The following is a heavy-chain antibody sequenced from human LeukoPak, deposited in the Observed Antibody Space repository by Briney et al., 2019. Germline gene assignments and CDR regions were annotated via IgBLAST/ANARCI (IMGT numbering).Heavy chain of an antibody. D-gene: IGHD5-18*01. CDR1: GFTFSNYW. V-gene: IGHV3-7*04. CDR3: SRGGYNYALDF. J-gene: IGHJ4*02. Sequence: GGSLRLSCAASGFTFSNYWMRWVRRAPGKGLEWVANIKQDGSEKYYVDSVKGPFTISRDNAKDSLYLQMNSLRVEDTAVYYCSRGGYNYALDFWGQGTLVTVSS. CDR2: IKQDGSEK.